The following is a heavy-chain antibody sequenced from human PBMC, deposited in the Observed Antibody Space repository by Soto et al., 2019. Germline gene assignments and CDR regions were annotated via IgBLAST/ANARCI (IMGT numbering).Heavy chain of an antibody. CDR3: AMPTLSDAFDI. J-gene: IGHJ3*02. CDR2: INAGNGNT. V-gene: IGHV1-3*01. CDR1: GYTFTSYA. Sequence: SSVKVSCKASGYTFTSYAMHWVRQAPGQRLEWMGWINAGNGNTKYSQKFQGRVTITRDTSASTAYMELSSLRSEDTAVYYCAMPTLSDAFDIWGQGTMVTVPS.